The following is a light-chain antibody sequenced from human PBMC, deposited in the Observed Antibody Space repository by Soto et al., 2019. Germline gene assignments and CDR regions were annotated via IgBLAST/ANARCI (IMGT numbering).Light chain of an antibody. CDR3: QQYGSSAYT. CDR2: GAS. Sequence: DIVLTQSPGTLSLSPGERATLSCRASQSVSRSYLAWYQQKPGQAPRILIYGASSRATGIPDRFSGSGSGTDFTLTISRLEPEDFAVYYCQQYGSSAYTFGQGTKLEIK. J-gene: IGKJ2*01. V-gene: IGKV3-20*01. CDR1: QSVSRSY.